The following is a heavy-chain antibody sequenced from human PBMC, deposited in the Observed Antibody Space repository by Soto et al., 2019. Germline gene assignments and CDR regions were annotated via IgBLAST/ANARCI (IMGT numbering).Heavy chain of an antibody. J-gene: IGHJ3*02. D-gene: IGHD2-15*01. V-gene: IGHV4-59*13. CDR3: ARVGYVGGWSFDI. CDR2: IYYSGST. CDR1: SSSITGSY. Sequence: SESLSLTCTLYSSSITGSYWSWIRQSPGKGLEWIGYIYYSGSTNYNPSLKSRLTLSVDTSKNQFSLNLSSVTAADTAVYYCARVGYVGGWSFDIWGQGTMVT.